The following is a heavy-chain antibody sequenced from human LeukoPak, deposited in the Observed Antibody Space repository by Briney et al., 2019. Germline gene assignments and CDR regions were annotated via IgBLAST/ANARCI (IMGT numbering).Heavy chain of an antibody. D-gene: IGHD5-12*01. J-gene: IGHJ5*02. V-gene: IGHV1-69*04. Sequence: SDKVPCKASGGTFHSYSISWVRPAPGHPLEWMGRIIPILGIANYAQQFQGRVTSTPDKSTSQAYMELSSLRSDGPALCYCARAAWMGPWGQGTLVTVSS. CDR1: GGTFHSYS. CDR2: IIPILGIA. CDR3: ARAAWMGP.